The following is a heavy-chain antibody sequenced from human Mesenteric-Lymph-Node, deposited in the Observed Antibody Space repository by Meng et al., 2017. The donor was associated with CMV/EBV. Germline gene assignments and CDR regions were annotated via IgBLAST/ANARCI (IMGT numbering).Heavy chain of an antibody. Sequence: GESLKISCAVSGFKFDDYGMSWVRQVSGKGLEWVSGINWNGGSTGYADSVKGRFTISRDNAKNSLHLQMNSLRVEDTALYYCARDSRGYCSTASCYEADSWGQGTLVTVSS. D-gene: IGHD2-2*01. CDR3: ARDSRGYCSTASCYEADS. V-gene: IGHV3-20*04. J-gene: IGHJ5*01. CDR2: INWNGGST. CDR1: GFKFDDYG.